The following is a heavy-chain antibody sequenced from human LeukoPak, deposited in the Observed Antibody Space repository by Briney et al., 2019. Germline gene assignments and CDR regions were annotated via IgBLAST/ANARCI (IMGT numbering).Heavy chain of an antibody. D-gene: IGHD6-19*01. CDR1: GYTFTSYG. J-gene: IGHJ4*02. V-gene: IGHV1-18*01. Sequence: ASVKVSCKASGYTFTSYGISWVRQAPGQGLEWMGWISAKKGNTDYAQKLQGRVTMTTDTSTSTAYMELRSLRSDDTAVYYCARDMYSSGRVPFDYWGQGTLVTVS. CDR3: ARDMYSSGRVPFDY. CDR2: ISAKKGNT.